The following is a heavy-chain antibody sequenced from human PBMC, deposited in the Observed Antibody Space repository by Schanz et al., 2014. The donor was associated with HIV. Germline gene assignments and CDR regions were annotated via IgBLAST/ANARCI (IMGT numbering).Heavy chain of an antibody. CDR2: ISYDGSNR. CDR1: GFTFSSSG. Sequence: QVQLVESGGGVVQPGRSLRLSCAASGFTFSSSGMHWVRQAPGKGLQWVAVISYDGSNRYYTDSVKGRFTISRDNSKNTLYLQMNSLRAEDTAVYYCAKDGSWEAFDVFDIWGQGTVVTVSS. D-gene: IGHD1-26*01. CDR3: AKDGSWEAFDVFDI. J-gene: IGHJ3*02. V-gene: IGHV3-30*18.